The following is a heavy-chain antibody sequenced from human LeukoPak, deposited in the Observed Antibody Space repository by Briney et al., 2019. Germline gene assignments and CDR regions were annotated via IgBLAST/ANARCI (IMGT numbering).Heavy chain of an antibody. Sequence: TGGSLRLSCAASGFTLSSYSMNWVRQAPGKGLEWVSYISSSSSTIYYADSVKGRFTISRDNSKNTLYLQMNSLRAEDTAVYYCARDPYNSGSSYFDYWGQGTLVTVSS. CDR3: ARDPYNSGSSYFDY. J-gene: IGHJ4*02. CDR1: GFTLSSYS. V-gene: IGHV3-48*01. CDR2: ISSSSSTI. D-gene: IGHD3-10*01.